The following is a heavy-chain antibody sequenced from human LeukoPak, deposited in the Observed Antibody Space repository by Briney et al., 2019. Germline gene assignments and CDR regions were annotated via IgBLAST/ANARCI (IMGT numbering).Heavy chain of an antibody. CDR3: ARDLRPGIAAAGTGPAFDI. Sequence: SETLSLTCTVSGGSISSYYWSWIRQPPGKGLEWIGYIYYSGSTNYNPSLKSRVTISVDTSKNQFSLKLSSVTAADTAVYYCARDLRPGIAAAGTGPAFDIWGQGTMVTVSS. J-gene: IGHJ3*02. CDR1: GGSISSYY. V-gene: IGHV4-59*12. CDR2: IYYSGST. D-gene: IGHD6-13*01.